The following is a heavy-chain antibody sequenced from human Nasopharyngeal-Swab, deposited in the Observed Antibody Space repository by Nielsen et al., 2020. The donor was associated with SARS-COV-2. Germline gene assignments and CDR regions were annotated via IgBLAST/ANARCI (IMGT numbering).Heavy chain of an antibody. D-gene: IGHD6-13*01. J-gene: IGHJ3*02. V-gene: IGHV3-64*04. CDR2: INDYEDRL. CDR3: ARARPRLSRSIAAAGLDTFDI. CDR1: GFTFSVYA. Sequence: GGSLRLSCSASGFTFSVYAMHWVRQAPGKGLEYVSTINDYEDRLYYADSVKGRFTISRDNSNNTLYLQMSSLRPEDTAVYFCARARPRLSRSIAAAGLDTFDIWGQGTMVTVSS.